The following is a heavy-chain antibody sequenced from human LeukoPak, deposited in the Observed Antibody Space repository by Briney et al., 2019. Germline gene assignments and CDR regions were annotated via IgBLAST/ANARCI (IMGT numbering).Heavy chain of an antibody. CDR1: GGSISSGGYY. CDR3: AREVGAQLEEVEGRYYYDSSGLYHFDY. D-gene: IGHD3-22*01. CDR2: INHSGST. J-gene: IGHJ4*02. V-gene: IGHV4-39*07. Sequence: SETLSLTCTVSGGSISSGGYYWSWIRQPPGKGLEWIGEINHSGSTNYHPSLKSRVTISVDMSKNQFSLKLSSVTAADTAVYYCAREVGAQLEEVEGRYYYDSSGLYHFDYWGQGTLVTVSS.